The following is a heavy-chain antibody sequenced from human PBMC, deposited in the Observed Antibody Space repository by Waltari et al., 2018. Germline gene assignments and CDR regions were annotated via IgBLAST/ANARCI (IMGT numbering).Heavy chain of an antibody. J-gene: IGHJ4*02. V-gene: IGHV3-21*01. CDR3: ARDKGAAAKTFDY. CDR2: ISSSSSYI. D-gene: IGHD6-13*01. Sequence: EVQLVESGGGLVKPGGSLRLSCAASGFTFSSYSMNWVRQAPGKGLEWVSSISSSSSYIYYADSVKGRFTISRDNAKNSLYLQMNSLRAEDTAVYYCARDKGAAAKTFDYWGQGTLVTVSS. CDR1: GFTFSSYS.